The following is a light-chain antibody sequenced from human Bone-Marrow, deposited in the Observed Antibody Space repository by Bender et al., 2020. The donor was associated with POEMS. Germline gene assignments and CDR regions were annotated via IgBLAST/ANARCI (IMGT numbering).Light chain of an antibody. Sequence: QSALTQPASVSGSPGQSITISCTGTSSDVGGYNYVSWYQQHPGKAPKLMIYEVSNRPSGVSDRFSGSKSGNTASLTISWLQAEDEADYYCSSYMNTNTVDVVFGGGTKLTVL. CDR2: EVS. CDR1: SSDVGGYNY. V-gene: IGLV2-14*01. J-gene: IGLJ2*01. CDR3: SSYMNTNTVDVV.